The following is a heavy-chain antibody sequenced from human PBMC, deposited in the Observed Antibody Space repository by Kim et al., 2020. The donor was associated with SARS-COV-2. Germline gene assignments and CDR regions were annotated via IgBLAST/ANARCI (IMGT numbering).Heavy chain of an antibody. CDR2: ISAYNGNT. Sequence: ASVKVSCKASGYTFTSYGISWVRQAPGQGLEWMGWISAYNGNTNYAQKLQGRVTMTTDTSTSTAYMELRSLRSDDTAVYYCARATQRAYSSGWYYWGQGTLVTVSS. CDR3: ARATQRAYSSGWYY. CDR1: GYTFTSYG. V-gene: IGHV1-18*01. J-gene: IGHJ4*02. D-gene: IGHD6-19*01.